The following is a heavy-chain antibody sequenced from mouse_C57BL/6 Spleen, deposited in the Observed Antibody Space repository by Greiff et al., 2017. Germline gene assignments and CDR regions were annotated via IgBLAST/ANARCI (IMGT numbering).Heavy chain of an antibody. CDR2: VYPGSGNT. V-gene: IGHV1-66*01. Sequence: QVHVKQSGPELVKPGASVKISCKASGYSFTSYYIHWVKQRPGPGLEWIGWVYPGSGNTKYNEKFKGKATLTADTASSTAYMQLSSLTSEDSAVYYCARDYYGGFAYWGQGTLVTVSA. D-gene: IGHD1-2*01. CDR1: GYSFTSYY. CDR3: ARDYYGGFAY. J-gene: IGHJ3*01.